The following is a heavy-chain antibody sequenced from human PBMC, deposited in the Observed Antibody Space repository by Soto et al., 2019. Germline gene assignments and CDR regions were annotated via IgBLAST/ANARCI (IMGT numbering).Heavy chain of an antibody. V-gene: IGHV1-18*01. Sequence: QVPLVQSGAEVKKPGASVKVSCKASGYTFINYGINWVRQAPGQGLEWMGWITPYNGNTNYAQKLQGRVTMTTDTSTSTAYMELRSPRSDDTAVYYCARGWVGSGYDAWGQGTLVTVSS. D-gene: IGHD5-12*01. CDR2: ITPYNGNT. CDR1: GYTFINYG. J-gene: IGHJ4*02. CDR3: ARGWVGSGYDA.